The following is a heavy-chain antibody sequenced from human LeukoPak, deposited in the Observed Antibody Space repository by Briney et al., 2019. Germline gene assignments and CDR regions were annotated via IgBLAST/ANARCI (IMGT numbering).Heavy chain of an antibody. V-gene: IGHV1-69*05. CDR3: ARGPIAARPDNWFDP. CDR1: GGTFSSYA. Sequence: SVKVSCKASGGTFSSYAISWVRQAPGQGLEWMGRIIPIFGTANYAQKFQGRVTITTDESTSTAYMELSSLRSEDTAVYYCARGPIAARPDNWFDPWGQGTLVAVSS. J-gene: IGHJ5*02. D-gene: IGHD6-6*01. CDR2: IIPIFGTA.